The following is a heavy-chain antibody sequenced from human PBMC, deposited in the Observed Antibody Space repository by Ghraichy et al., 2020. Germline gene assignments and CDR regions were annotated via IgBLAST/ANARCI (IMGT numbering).Heavy chain of an antibody. Sequence: ASVKVSCKVSGYTLTELSMHWVRQAPGKGLEWMGGFDPEDGETIYAQKFQGRVTMTEDTSTDTAYMELSSLRSEDTAVYYCATLRMTPRYCSGGSCYSGGYWGQGTLVTVSS. J-gene: IGHJ4*02. CDR2: FDPEDGET. CDR3: ATLRMTPRYCSGGSCYSGGY. D-gene: IGHD2-15*01. CDR1: GYTLTELS. V-gene: IGHV1-24*01.